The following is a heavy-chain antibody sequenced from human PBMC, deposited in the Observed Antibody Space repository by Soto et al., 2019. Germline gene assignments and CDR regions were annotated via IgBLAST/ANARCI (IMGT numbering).Heavy chain of an antibody. CDR2: TSDSYDST. CDR1: GVTFSNYA. CDR3: AKVRDSSGFDAFDI. V-gene: IGHV3-23*01. Sequence: EVQLLESGGGLVQPGGSLRLSCAASGVTFSNYAMTWVRQAPGKGLEWVSVTSDSYDSTYYADSVKGRFTISRDNSKNRLYLQMNSLRAEDTAVYYCAKVRDSSGFDAFDIWGQGTMVTVSS. J-gene: IGHJ3*02. D-gene: IGHD3-22*01.